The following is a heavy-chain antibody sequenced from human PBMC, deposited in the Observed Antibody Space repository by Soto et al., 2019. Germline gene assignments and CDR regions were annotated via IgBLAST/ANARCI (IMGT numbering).Heavy chain of an antibody. CDR1: GGSFSGYY. D-gene: IGHD3-10*01. V-gene: IGHV4-34*01. CDR2: INHSGST. CDR3: ARYRITMVRALNYGMDV. Sequence: SETLSLTCAVYGGSFSGYYWSWIRQPPGKGLEWIGEINHSGSTNYNPSLKSRVTISVDTSKNQFSLKLSSVTAADTAVYYCARYRITMVRALNYGMDVWGQGTTVTVSS. J-gene: IGHJ6*02.